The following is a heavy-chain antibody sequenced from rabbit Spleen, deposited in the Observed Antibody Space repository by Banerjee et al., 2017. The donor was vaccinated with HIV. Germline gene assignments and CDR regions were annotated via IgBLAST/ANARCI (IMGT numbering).Heavy chain of an antibody. CDR1: GFSFSSSYW. D-gene: IGHD1-1*01. CDR3: ARDLDCVIGWNFGW. CDR2: INAVTGKA. J-gene: IGHJ4*01. V-gene: IGHV1S45*01. Sequence: QEQLVESGGDLVKPGTSLTLTCTASGFSFSSSYWMCWVRQAPGKGLEWIACINAVTGKAVYASWAKGRFTFSKTSSTTVTLQMTSLTAADTATYFCARDLDCVIGWNFGWCGQGTLVTVS.